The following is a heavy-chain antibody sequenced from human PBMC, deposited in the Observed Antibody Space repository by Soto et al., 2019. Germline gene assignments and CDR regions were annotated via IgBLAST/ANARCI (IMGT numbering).Heavy chain of an antibody. CDR2: ISSSSSYI. V-gene: IGHV3-21*01. CDR1: GFTFSSYS. CDR3: ARGRNCSSTSCYSLFDY. J-gene: IGHJ4*02. Sequence: GGSLRLSCAASGFTFSSYSMNWVRQAPGKGLEWVSSISSSSSYIYYADSVKGRFTISVDTSKNQFSLKLSSVTAADTAVYYCARGRNCSSTSCYSLFDYWGQGTLVTVSS. D-gene: IGHD2-2*01.